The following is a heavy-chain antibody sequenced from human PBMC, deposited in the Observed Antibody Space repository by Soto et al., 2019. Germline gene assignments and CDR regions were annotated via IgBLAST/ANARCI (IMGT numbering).Heavy chain of an antibody. Sequence: PPETLSLTCAVYGGSFSDYYSSWLRLPPGKGLEWIGEINHSGSTNYNPSLKSRVTISVDTSKNQFSLNLNSVTAADTAVYYCAREVPSRYFDLWGRGTPVTVSS. CDR1: GGSFSDYY. J-gene: IGHJ2*01. D-gene: IGHD3-10*01. CDR3: AREVPSRYFDL. V-gene: IGHV4-34*01. CDR2: INHSGST.